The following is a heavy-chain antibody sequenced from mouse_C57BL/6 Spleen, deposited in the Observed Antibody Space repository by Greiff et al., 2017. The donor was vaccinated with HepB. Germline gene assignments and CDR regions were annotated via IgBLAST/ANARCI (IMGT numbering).Heavy chain of an antibody. CDR2: INYDGSST. CDR1: GFTFSDYY. J-gene: IGHJ2*01. Sequence: EVMLVESEGGLVQPGSSMKLSCTASGFTFSDYYMAWVRQVPEKGLEWVANINYDGSSTYYLDSLKSRFIISRDNAKNILYLQMSSLKSEDTATYYCARRANWDVEDYFDYWGQGTTLTVSS. CDR3: ARRANWDVEDYFDY. V-gene: IGHV5-16*01. D-gene: IGHD4-1*01.